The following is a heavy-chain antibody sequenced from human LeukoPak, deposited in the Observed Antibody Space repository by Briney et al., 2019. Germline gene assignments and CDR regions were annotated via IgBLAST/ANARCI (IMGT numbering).Heavy chain of an antibody. V-gene: IGHV4-34*01. CDR1: GGSCSGYY. CDR2: INHSGST. CDR3: ARGRYYYDSSGLPNWFDP. Sequence: PSETLSLNCAVYGGSCSGYYWSWLRQPPGKGLEWIGEINHSGSTNYNPSLKSRVTISVDTSKNQFSLKLSSVTAADTAVYYCARGRYYYDSSGLPNWFDPWGQETLVTVSS. D-gene: IGHD3-22*01. J-gene: IGHJ5*02.